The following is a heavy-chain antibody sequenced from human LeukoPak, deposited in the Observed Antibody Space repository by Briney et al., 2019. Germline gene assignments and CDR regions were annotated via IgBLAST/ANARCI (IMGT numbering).Heavy chain of an antibody. CDR1: GYTFTSYD. CDR2: MNPNSGNT. J-gene: IGHJ4*02. CDR3: ARGSYYRGVIVVVTKPYYFDY. Sequence: GASVKVSCKASGYTFTSYDINWVRQATGQGLEWMGWMNPNSGNTGYAQKFQGRVTMTRNTSMSTAYMELSSLRSEDTAVYYCARGSYYRGVIVVVTKPYYFDYWGQGTLVTVSS. V-gene: IGHV1-8*01. D-gene: IGHD3-22*01.